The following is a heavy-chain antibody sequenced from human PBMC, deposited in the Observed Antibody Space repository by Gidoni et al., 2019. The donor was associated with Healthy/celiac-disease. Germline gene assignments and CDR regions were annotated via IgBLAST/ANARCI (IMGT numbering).Heavy chain of an antibody. J-gene: IGHJ6*02. Sequence: QVQLQQWRAGLLKPSEPLSLTCAVYGGSFSGYYWCWIRQPPGKGLEWIGEINHSGSTNYNPSVKSRVTISVDTSKNQFSLKLSSVTAADTAVYYCARGKNPSFWSGYYGMDVWGQGTTVTVSS. V-gene: IGHV4-34*01. D-gene: IGHD3-3*01. CDR2: INHSGST. CDR3: ARGKNPSFWSGYYGMDV. CDR1: GGSFSGYY.